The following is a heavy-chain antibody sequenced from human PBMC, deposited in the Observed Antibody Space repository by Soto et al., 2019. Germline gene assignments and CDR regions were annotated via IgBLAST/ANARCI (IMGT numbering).Heavy chain of an antibody. J-gene: IGHJ6*02. Sequence: QVQLVQSGAEVKKPGSSVKVSCKASGGTFSSYAISWVRQAPGQGLEWMGGIIPIFGTANYAQKFQGRVTIIADEYTSTAYMELSSLRSEDTAVYYCARRDQHPYYYYGMDVWGQGTTVTVSS. CDR2: IIPIFGTA. CDR3: ARRDQHPYYYYGMDV. CDR1: GGTFSSYA. V-gene: IGHV1-69*01.